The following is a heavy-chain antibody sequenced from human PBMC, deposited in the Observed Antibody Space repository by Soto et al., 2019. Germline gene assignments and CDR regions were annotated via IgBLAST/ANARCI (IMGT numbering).Heavy chain of an antibody. V-gene: IGHV1-3*05. CDR1: GYTFTNYA. CDR2: INAGNGNT. J-gene: IGHJ5*02. CDR3: ARGFPLWFDP. Sequence: QVQLVQSGAEEKKPGASVKVSCKASGYTFTNYAMHWVRQAPGQRLEWMGWINAGNGNTTYSQKFQGRVTITRDTSASTAYMELSSLRSEGTAVYYWARGFPLWFDPWGQGTLVTVSS. D-gene: IGHD3-16*02.